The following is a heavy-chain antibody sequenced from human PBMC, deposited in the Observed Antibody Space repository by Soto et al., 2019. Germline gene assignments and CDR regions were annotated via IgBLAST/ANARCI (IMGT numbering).Heavy chain of an antibody. CDR3: ARQTTFISSWFDY. CDR1: GGSITNHY. D-gene: IGHD1-1*01. CDR2: IFTTGST. Sequence: PSETLSLTCTVSGGSITNHYWTWIRQPAGKGLEWIGRIFTTGSTNYNPSLKSRLTMSVGTSKNQFSLKLNSVTAADTALYFCARQTTFISSWFDYWGHGTLVTVSS. V-gene: IGHV4-4*07. J-gene: IGHJ5*01.